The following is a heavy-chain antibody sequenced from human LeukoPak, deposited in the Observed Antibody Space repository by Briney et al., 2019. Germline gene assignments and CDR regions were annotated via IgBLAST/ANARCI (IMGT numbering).Heavy chain of an antibody. Sequence: GGSLRLSCAASGFTFSNAWMSWVRQAPGKGLEWVGRIKSKTDGGTTDYAAPVKGRFTISRDDSKNTLYLQMNSLKTEDTAVYYCTTDGGVATITHYYMDVWGKGTTVTVSS. D-gene: IGHD5-12*01. CDR2: IKSKTDGGTT. V-gene: IGHV3-15*01. CDR3: TTDGGVATITHYYMDV. J-gene: IGHJ6*03. CDR1: GFTFSNAW.